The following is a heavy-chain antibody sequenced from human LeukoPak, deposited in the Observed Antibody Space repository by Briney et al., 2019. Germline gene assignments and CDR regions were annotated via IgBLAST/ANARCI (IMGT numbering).Heavy chain of an antibody. CDR1: GFTFDDYA. D-gene: IGHD6-19*01. J-gene: IGHJ3*02. CDR2: ISWNSGSI. CDR3: ARDGSRYSSGWYDAFDI. Sequence: PGRSLRLSCAASGFTFDDYAMHWVRQAPGKGLEWVSGISWNSGSIGYADSVKGRFTISRDNAKNSLYLQMNSLRAEDTAVYYCARDGSRYSSGWYDAFDIWGQGTMVTVSS. V-gene: IGHV3-9*01.